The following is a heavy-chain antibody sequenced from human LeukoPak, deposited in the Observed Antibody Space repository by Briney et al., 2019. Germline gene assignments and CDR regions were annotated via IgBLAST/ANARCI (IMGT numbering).Heavy chain of an antibody. V-gene: IGHV3-23*01. Sequence: SGGSLRLSCAASGFTFSSYAMSWVRQAPGKGLEWVSAISGSGGSTYYADSVKGRFTISRDNSKNTLYLQMNSLRAEDTAVYYCAKDLEPIRWLQSAHYFDYWGQGTLVTVSS. D-gene: IGHD5-24*01. CDR3: AKDLEPIRWLQSAHYFDY. CDR2: ISGSGGST. CDR1: GFTFSSYA. J-gene: IGHJ4*02.